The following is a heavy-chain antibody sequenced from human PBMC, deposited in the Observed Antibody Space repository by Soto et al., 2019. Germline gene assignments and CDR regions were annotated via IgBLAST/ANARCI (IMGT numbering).Heavy chain of an antibody. V-gene: IGHV3-23*01. Sequence: VSLRLSCAASGFTFSSYAMSWVRQAPGKGLEWVSAISGSGGSTYYADSVKGRFTISRDNSKNTLYLQMNSLRAEDTAVYYCAKVYCSGGSCYSVFYYFDYWGQGTLVTVSS. D-gene: IGHD2-15*01. J-gene: IGHJ4*02. CDR2: ISGSGGST. CDR1: GFTFSSYA. CDR3: AKVYCSGGSCYSVFYYFDY.